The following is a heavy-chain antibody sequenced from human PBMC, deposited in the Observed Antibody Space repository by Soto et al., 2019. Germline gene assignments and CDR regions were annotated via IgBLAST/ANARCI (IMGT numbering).Heavy chain of an antibody. CDR3: ARLRGSAFDI. CDR1: GGSISSYY. CDR2: IYYSGST. Sequence: QVQLQESGPGLVKPSETLSLTCTVSGGSISSYYWSWIRQPPGKGLEWIGYIYYSGSTNYNPSLKSRVTISVDTSKNQFSLKLSSVTAADTAVYYCARLRGSAFDIWGQGTMVTVSS. J-gene: IGHJ3*02. D-gene: IGHD3-16*01. V-gene: IGHV4-59*01.